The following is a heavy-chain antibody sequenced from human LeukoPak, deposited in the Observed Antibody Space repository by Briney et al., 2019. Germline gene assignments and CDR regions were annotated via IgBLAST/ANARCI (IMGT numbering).Heavy chain of an antibody. CDR3: ARHGDYYGSGTFDY. CDR1: GYSFTNYW. V-gene: IGHV5-51*01. Sequence: GASLQISCKGSGYSFTNYWIGWVRPMPGKGLEWMGIIYPGDSDTRYSPSFQGQVTISADKSISTAYLQWSSLKASDTAMYYCARHGDYYGSGTFDYWGQGTLVTVSS. J-gene: IGHJ4*02. CDR2: IYPGDSDT. D-gene: IGHD3-10*01.